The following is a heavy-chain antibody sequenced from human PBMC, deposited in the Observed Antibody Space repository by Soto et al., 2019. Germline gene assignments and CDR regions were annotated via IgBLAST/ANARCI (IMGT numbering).Heavy chain of an antibody. D-gene: IGHD4-17*01. CDR3: ARSDGDYWVGFDEYFQH. CDR2: ISAYNGNT. Sequence: QVQLVQSGAEVKKPGASVKVSCKASGYTFTNYGISWVRQAPGQGLEWMGWISAYNGNTNYAQKLQGRVTMTTDTSTSTAYMELRSLRSDDTAVYYCARSDGDYWVGFDEYFQHWGQGTLVTVSS. V-gene: IGHV1-18*04. J-gene: IGHJ1*01. CDR1: GYTFTNYG.